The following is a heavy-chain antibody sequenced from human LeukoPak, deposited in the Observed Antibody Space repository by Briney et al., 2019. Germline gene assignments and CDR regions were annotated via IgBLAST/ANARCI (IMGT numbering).Heavy chain of an antibody. Sequence: VASVKVSCKASGGTFSSYAISWVRQAPGQGLEWMGGIIPIFGTANYAQKFQGRVTITADKSTSTAYMELSSLRSEDTAVYYCARARGLSSYYGSGSSYYMDVWGKGTTVTVSS. J-gene: IGHJ6*03. CDR2: IIPIFGTA. V-gene: IGHV1-69*06. D-gene: IGHD3-10*01. CDR1: GGTFSSYA. CDR3: ARARGLSSYYGSGSSYYMDV.